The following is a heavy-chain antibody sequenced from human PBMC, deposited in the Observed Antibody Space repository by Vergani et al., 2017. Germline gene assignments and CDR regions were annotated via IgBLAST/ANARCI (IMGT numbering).Heavy chain of an antibody. D-gene: IGHD1-1*01. Sequence: QVQLVESEGGVVQPGRSLTLSCVASGCTFSSHGMHWVRQAPGKGLEWVAVIWYDGSNKYYGDAVKGRFTISRDNSKNMLYLQMNSLRVEDTAVYYCARWGNEKRLESWGQGTLVTVSS. CDR3: ARWGNEKRLES. CDR2: IWYDGSNK. V-gene: IGHV3-33*01. CDR1: GCTFSSHG. J-gene: IGHJ5*01.